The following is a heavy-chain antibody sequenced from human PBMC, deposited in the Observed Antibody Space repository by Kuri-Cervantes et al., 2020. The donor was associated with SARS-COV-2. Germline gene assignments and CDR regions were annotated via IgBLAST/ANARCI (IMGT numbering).Heavy chain of an antibody. CDR3: ARVTLTTVVPDAPGDWFDP. Sequence: ASVKVSCKACGYTFTRYSIQWVRQAPGQRLEWMGWISAYNGNTNYAQKLQGRVTMITDTSTSTAYMELRSLRCDDTAVYYCARVTLTTVVPDAPGDWFDPWGQGTLVTVSS. V-gene: IGHV1-18*01. D-gene: IGHD2-2*01. J-gene: IGHJ5*02. CDR2: ISAYNGNT. CDR1: GYTFTRYS.